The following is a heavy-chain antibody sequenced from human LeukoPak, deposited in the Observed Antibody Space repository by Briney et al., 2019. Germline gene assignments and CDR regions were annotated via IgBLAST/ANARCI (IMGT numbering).Heavy chain of an antibody. D-gene: IGHD6-6*01. V-gene: IGHV3-48*01. CDR1: GFTFSSST. J-gene: IGHJ4*02. CDR3: AARFDY. Sequence: GGSLRLSCAASGFTFSSSTMNWVRQAPGKGLEWVSHISGSSNTIYYADSVKGRFIISRDNAKNSLYLQMNSLRAEDTAVYYRAARFDYWGQGTLVTVSS. CDR2: ISGSSNTI.